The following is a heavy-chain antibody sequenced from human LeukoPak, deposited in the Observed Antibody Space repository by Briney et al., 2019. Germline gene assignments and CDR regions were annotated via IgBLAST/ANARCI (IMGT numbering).Heavy chain of an antibody. Sequence: PGGSLRLSCAASGLTFSDAWMSWVRQAPGKGLEWVGRIKAKAHGGTIEYAAPVKGRFTISRDDSKNTLYLQMNSLKTEDTAVYYCTTDGVGVEGATYDNWGQGTLVSVSS. J-gene: IGHJ4*02. D-gene: IGHD1-26*01. V-gene: IGHV3-15*01. CDR1: GLTFSDAW. CDR2: IKAKAHGGTI. CDR3: TTDGVGVEGATYDN.